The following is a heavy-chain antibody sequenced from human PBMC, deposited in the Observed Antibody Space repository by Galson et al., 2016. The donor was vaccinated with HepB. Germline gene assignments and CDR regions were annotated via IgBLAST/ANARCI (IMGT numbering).Heavy chain of an antibody. Sequence: TLSLTCAVSGGSISSGGYAWSWIRQPPGKGLQFIGYIYDSGQTFYNPALKSRVFISADRSKNQFSLKLSSVTAADTAVFYCARAPTTVGPLYYFDSWGQGILVTVSS. CDR1: GGSISSGGYA. CDR2: IYDSGQT. D-gene: IGHD4-23*01. V-gene: IGHV4-30-2*01. CDR3: ARAPTTVGPLYYFDS. J-gene: IGHJ4*02.